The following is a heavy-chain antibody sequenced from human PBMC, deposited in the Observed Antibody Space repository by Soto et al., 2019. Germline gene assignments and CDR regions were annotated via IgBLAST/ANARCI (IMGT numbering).Heavy chain of an antibody. CDR2: ISYDGSNK. Sequence: GGSLRLSCAASGFTFSSYGMHWVRQAPGKGLEWVAVISYDGSNKYYADSVKGRFTISRDNSKNTLYLQMNSLRAEDTAVYYCAKGDSSDAFDIWGQGTMVTVSS. V-gene: IGHV3-30*18. CDR1: GFTFSSYG. J-gene: IGHJ3*02. CDR3: AKGDSSDAFDI. D-gene: IGHD3-22*01.